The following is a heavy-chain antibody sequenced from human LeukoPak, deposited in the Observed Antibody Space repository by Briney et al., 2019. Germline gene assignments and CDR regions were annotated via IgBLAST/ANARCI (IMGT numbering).Heavy chain of an antibody. CDR2: IYVSGTT. D-gene: IGHD3-22*01. J-gene: IGHJ6*03. CDR3: ARLRFYDSSGYSPGYYMDV. V-gene: IGHV4-4*07. CDR1: GGPMFSFH. Sequence: NPSEALSLTCTVSGGPMFSFHWSWIRQSAGKGLEWIGHIYVSGTTTYNPSLKGRGTMSVNTSKNQVSLRLSSVTAADTAVYYCARLRFYDSSGYSPGYYMDVWGKGTTVIVS.